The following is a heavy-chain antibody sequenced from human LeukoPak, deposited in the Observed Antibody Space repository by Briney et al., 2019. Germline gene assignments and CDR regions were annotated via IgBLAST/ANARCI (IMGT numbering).Heavy chain of an antibody. CDR2: VFHSGST. V-gene: IGHV4-39*01. CDR1: DASISSSYFY. D-gene: IGHD1-26*01. J-gene: IGHJ4*02. CDR3: ARQRGGSWVNDY. Sequence: SETLSLTCTVSDASISSSYFYWSWIRQPPGKGLEWIGNVFHSGSTPYSPSLKSRVTISVDTSRKQFSLRLSAATAAATAVYYCARQRGGSWVNDYWGQGTLVTVSS.